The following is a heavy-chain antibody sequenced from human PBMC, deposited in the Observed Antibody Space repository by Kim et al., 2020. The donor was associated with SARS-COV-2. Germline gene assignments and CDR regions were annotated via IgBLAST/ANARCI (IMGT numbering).Heavy chain of an antibody. V-gene: IGHV3-7*01. CDR2: IKQDGSEK. J-gene: IGHJ4*02. CDR3: AKVGGTGWYDF. D-gene: IGHD6-19*01. CDR1: GFTFSGYW. Sequence: GGSLRLSCVVSGFTFSGYWMTWVRQAPGKGLEWVASIKQDGSEKYYVGSVKGRFTISRDNAKNSLYLQMNSLRAEDTAVYYWAKVGGTGWYDFWGQGTLVTVSS.